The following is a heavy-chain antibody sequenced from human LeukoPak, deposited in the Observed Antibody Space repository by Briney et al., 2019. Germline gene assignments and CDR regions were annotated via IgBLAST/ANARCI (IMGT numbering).Heavy chain of an antibody. D-gene: IGHD3-3*01. CDR1: GFTFSSYA. CDR3: AKVSALRFLEWPDYFDY. V-gene: IGHV3-23*01. CDR2: ISGSGGST. J-gene: IGHJ4*02. Sequence: GGSLRLSCAASGFTFSSYAMSWVRQAPGKGLEWVSAISGSGGSTYYADSVKGRFTISRDNSKNTLYLQMNSLRAEDTAVYYCAKVSALRFLEWPDYFDYWGQGTLVTVSS.